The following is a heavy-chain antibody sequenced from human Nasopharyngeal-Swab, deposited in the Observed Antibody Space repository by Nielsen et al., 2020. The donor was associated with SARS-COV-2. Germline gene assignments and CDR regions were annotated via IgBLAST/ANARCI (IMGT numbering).Heavy chain of an antibody. CDR3: AKATNYYDSSGYYYALGYYFDY. J-gene: IGHJ4*02. D-gene: IGHD3-22*01. Sequence: SLKISCAASGFTFDDYAMHWVRQAPGKGLEWVSGISWNSGSIGYADSVKGRFTISSDNAKNSLYLQMNSLRAEDTALYYCAKATNYYDSSGYYYALGYYFDYWGQGTLVTVSS. CDR1: GFTFDDYA. CDR2: ISWNSGSI. V-gene: IGHV3-9*01.